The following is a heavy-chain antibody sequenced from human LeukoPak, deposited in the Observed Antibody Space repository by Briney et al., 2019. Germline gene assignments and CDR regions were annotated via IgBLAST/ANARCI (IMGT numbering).Heavy chain of an antibody. Sequence: PGGSLRLSCTASGFTFGDYAMSWFRQAPGKGLEWVGFIRSKAYGGTTEYAASVKGRFTISRDDSKSIAYLQMNSLKTEDTAVYYCTREAWQWLVYYYGMDVWGQGTTVTVSS. CDR3: TREAWQWLVYYYGMDV. D-gene: IGHD6-19*01. V-gene: IGHV3-49*03. CDR2: IRSKAYGGTT. J-gene: IGHJ6*02. CDR1: GFTFGDYA.